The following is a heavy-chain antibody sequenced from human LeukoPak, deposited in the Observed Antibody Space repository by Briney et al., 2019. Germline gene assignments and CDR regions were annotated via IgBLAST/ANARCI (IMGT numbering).Heavy chain of an antibody. CDR1: GYTFTSYY. CDR2: INPSGGST. Sequence: ASVKVSCKASGYTFTSYYMHWVRQAPGQGLEWMGIINPSGGSTSYAQKFQGRVTMTTDTSTSTAYMELRSLRSDDTAVYYCAREFTIFGAEEDDGLDPWGQGTLVTVSS. J-gene: IGHJ5*02. V-gene: IGHV1-46*01. D-gene: IGHD3-3*01. CDR3: AREFTIFGAEEDDGLDP.